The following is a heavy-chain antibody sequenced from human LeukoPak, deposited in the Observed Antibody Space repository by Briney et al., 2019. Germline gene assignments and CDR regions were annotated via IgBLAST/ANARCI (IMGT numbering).Heavy chain of an antibody. CDR1: GFTFSSYG. J-gene: IGHJ4*02. V-gene: IGHV3-33*01. D-gene: IGHD6-19*01. CDR2: IWYGGSNK. Sequence: PGGSLRLSCAASGFTFSSYGMHWVRQAPGKGLEWVAVIWYGGSNKYYADSVKGRFIISRGNSKNTLYLQMNSLRAEDTAVYYCARLYSSGWYPDYWGQGTLVTVSS. CDR3: ARLYSSGWYPDY.